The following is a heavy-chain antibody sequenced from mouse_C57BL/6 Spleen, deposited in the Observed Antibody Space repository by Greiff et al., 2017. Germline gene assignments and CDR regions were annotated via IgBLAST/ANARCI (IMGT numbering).Heavy chain of an antibody. V-gene: IGHV1-19*01. CDR1: GYTFTHYY. D-gene: IGHD1-1*01. CDR2: IHPYNGGT. CDR3: ARRNLYQVQDY. J-gene: IGHJ2*01. Sequence: EVQLQQSGPVLVTPGASVKMSCKASGYTFTHYYMNWVKQSHGKSLEWIGVIHPYNGGTSYNQKFKGKATLTVDKSSSTAYMELNSLTSEDSAVYYCARRNLYQVQDYWGQGTTLTVSS.